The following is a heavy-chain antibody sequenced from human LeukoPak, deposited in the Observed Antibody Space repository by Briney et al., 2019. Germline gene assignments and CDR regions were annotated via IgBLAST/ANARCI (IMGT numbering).Heavy chain of an antibody. CDR2: MNPNSGNT. V-gene: IGHV1-8*03. CDR1: GYTFTSYD. Sequence: ASVKVSCKASGYTFTSYDINWVRQATGQGLEWMGWMNPNSGNTGYAQKFQGRVTITRNTSISTAYMELSSLRSEDTAVYYSARGDPYSNSFDYWGQGTLVTVSS. CDR3: ARGDPYSNSFDY. D-gene: IGHD4-11*01. J-gene: IGHJ4*02.